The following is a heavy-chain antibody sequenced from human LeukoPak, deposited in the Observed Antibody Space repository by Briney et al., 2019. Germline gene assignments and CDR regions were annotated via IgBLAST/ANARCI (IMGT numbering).Heavy chain of an antibody. D-gene: IGHD1-20*01. V-gene: IGHV1-69*13. J-gene: IGHJ6*03. CDR1: GGTFSSYA. Sequence: GASVKVSCKASGGTFSSYAISWVRQAPGQGLEWMGGIIPIFGTANYAQKFQGGVTITADESTSTAYMELSSLRSEDTAVYYCARDLGITGTDYYYYMDVWGKGTTVTVSS. CDR2: IIPIFGTA. CDR3: ARDLGITGTDYYYYMDV.